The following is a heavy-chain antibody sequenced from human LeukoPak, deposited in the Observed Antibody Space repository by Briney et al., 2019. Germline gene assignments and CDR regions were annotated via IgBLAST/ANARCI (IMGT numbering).Heavy chain of an antibody. J-gene: IGHJ4*02. CDR1: GFTFDDYA. V-gene: IGHV3-9*01. CDR3: AKDGTYYYDSSGYWGYFDY. Sequence: GRSLRLSCAASGFTFDDYAMHWVRQAPGKGLEWVSGICWNGGSIGYADSVKGRFTISRDNAKNSLYLQMNSLRAEDTALYYCAKDGTYYYDSSGYWGYFDYWGQGTLVTVSS. CDR2: ICWNGGSI. D-gene: IGHD3-22*01.